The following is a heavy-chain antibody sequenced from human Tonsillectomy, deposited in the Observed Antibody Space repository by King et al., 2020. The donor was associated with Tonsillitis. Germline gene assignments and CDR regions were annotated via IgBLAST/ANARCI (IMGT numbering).Heavy chain of an antibody. CDR3: AKDRVTTFDRIFDY. Sequence: QLVRSGGGLVQPGGSLRLSCAASGFNFSSYAMSWVRQAPGKGLEWVSGISGSGRSTYYADSVKGRFTISRDKSKNTLYLQMNSLRDEDTAVYYCAKDRVTTFDRIFDYWGQGTLVTVSS. D-gene: IGHD4-17*01. V-gene: IGHV3-23*04. CDR1: GFNFSSYA. J-gene: IGHJ4*02. CDR2: ISGSGRST.